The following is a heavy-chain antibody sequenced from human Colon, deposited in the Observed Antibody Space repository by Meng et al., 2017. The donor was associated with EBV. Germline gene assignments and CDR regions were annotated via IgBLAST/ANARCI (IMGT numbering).Heavy chain of an antibody. D-gene: IGHD4-23*01. CDR1: GYNFTNYY. CDR2: INPSGGST. Sequence: QGQLVQSGAEVKKPGASVKVSCKASGYNFTNYYMHWVRQAPGQGLEWMGVINPSGGSTNYAQKFQGRLTMTRDTSTSTVYMELSSLRSEDTAVYYCARGDGGNGSDYWGQGTLVTVSS. CDR3: ARGDGGNGSDY. J-gene: IGHJ4*02. V-gene: IGHV1-46*01.